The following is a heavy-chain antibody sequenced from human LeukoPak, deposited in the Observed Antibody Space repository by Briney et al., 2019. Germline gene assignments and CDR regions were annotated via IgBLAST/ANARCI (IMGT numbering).Heavy chain of an antibody. CDR3: ARAPNSGYSYRSGMYYYYGMDV. CDR2: INHSGST. Sequence: PSETLSLTRAVYGGSFSGYYWSWIRQPPGKGLEWIGEINHSGSTNYNPSLKSRVTISVDTSKNQFSLKLSSVTAADTAVYYCARAPNSGYSYRSGMYYYYGMDVWGKGTTVTVSS. V-gene: IGHV4-34*01. D-gene: IGHD5-18*01. J-gene: IGHJ6*04. CDR1: GGSFSGYY.